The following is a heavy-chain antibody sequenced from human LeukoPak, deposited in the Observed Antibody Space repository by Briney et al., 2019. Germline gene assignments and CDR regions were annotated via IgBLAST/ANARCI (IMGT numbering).Heavy chain of an antibody. V-gene: IGHV4-59*01. CDR3: ARGYCSSTSCYGPEVDY. CDR1: GVSISSYY. Sequence: SETLSLTCTVSGVSISSYYWSWIRQPPGKGLEWIGYIYYSGSTNYNPSLKSRVTISVDTSKNQFSLKLSSVTAADTAVYYCARGYCSSTSCYGPEVDYWGQGTLVTVSS. CDR2: IYYSGST. J-gene: IGHJ4*02. D-gene: IGHD2-2*01.